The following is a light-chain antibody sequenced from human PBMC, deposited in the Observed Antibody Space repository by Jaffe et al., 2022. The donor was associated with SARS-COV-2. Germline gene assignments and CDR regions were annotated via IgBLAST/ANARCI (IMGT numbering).Light chain of an antibody. CDR2: SAS. Sequence: EIVLTQSPATLSLSPGESATLSCRASQSVSTFLAWYQQKPGQAPRLLIYSASNRATGIPARFSGSGSGTDFTLTISNLEPEDFAVYYCQQRANWPPVYTFGPGTKLEIK. J-gene: IGKJ2*01. CDR3: QQRANWPPVYT. CDR1: QSVSTF. V-gene: IGKV3-11*01.